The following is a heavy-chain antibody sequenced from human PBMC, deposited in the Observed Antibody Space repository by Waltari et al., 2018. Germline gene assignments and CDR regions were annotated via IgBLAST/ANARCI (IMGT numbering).Heavy chain of an antibody. CDR1: GDSVSSGNSY. Sequence: QVQLQESGPGLVKPSETLSLTCSVSGDSVSSGNSYWSWIRQTPGKGLEYIGYIYDSGSADSTPSLRSRLTMSVDTSKNQFSLRLHSVTAADTAVYYCARWAGYCSRANCHLYFDSWGQGTLVTVSS. CDR3: ARWAGYCSRANCHLYFDS. CDR2: IYDSGSA. D-gene: IGHD2-2*01. V-gene: IGHV4-61*01. J-gene: IGHJ4*02.